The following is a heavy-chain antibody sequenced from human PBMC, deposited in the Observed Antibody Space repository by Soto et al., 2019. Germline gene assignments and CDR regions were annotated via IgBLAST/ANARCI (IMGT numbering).Heavy chain of an antibody. CDR1: GYTFTSYG. Sequence: ASVKVSCKASGYTFTSYGISWVRQAPGQGLEWMGWISAYNGNTNYAQKLQGRVTMTTDTSTSTAYMELRSLRSDGTAVYYCAGGLRVDTAMVYWGQGTLVTVSS. CDR2: ISAYNGNT. J-gene: IGHJ4*02. CDR3: AGGLRVDTAMVY. D-gene: IGHD5-18*01. V-gene: IGHV1-18*01.